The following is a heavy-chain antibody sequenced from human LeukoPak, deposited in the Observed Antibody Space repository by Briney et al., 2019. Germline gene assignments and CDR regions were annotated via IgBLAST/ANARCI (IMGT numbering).Heavy chain of an antibody. J-gene: IGHJ4*02. CDR2: IYYSGTT. CDR3: ARSTQESSTSFDY. V-gene: IGHV4-59*08. CDR1: GGSISTFY. Sequence: SESLSLTCTVSGGSISTFYWSWIRQRPGKGLEWIGYIYYSGTTNYNPSLKSRVTISVDTSKNQFSLKLSSVTAADTAMYYCARSTQESSTSFDYWGQGTLVTVSS. D-gene: IGHD6-6*01.